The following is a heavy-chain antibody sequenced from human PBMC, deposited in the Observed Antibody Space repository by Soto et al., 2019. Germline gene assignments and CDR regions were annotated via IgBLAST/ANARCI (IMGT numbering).Heavy chain of an antibody. CDR3: ANSIAAAGHAFDI. J-gene: IGHJ3*02. D-gene: IGHD6-13*01. CDR1: GGSLSSSSYY. V-gene: IGHV4-39*01. Sequence: SETLSLTCTVSGGSLSSSSYYWGWIRQPPGKGLEWIGSIYYSGSTYYNPSLKSRVAISVDTSKNQFSLKLSSVTAADTAVYYSANSIAAAGHAFDIWGQGTMVPVSS. CDR2: IYYSGST.